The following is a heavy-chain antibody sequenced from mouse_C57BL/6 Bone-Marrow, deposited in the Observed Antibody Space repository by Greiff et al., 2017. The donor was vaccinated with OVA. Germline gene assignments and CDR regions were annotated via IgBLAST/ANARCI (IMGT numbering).Heavy chain of an antibody. CDR1: GYTFTSYW. D-gene: IGHD2-2*01. J-gene: IGHJ4*01. V-gene: IGHV1-74*01. CDR2: IHPSDSDT. Sequence: QVHVKQPGAELVKPGASVKVSCKASGYTFTSYWMHWVKQRPGQGLEWIGRIHPSDSDTNYNQKFKGKATLTVDKSSSTAYMQLSSLTSEDSAVYYCAITYPCLGLRRGDYYAMDYWGQGTSVTVSS. CDR3: AITYPCLGLRRGDYYAMDY.